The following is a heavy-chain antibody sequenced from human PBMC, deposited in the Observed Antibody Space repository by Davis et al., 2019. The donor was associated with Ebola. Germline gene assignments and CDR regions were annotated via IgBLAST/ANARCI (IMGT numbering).Heavy chain of an antibody. V-gene: IGHV4-34*01. J-gene: IGHJ4*02. CDR2: INHSGST. D-gene: IGHD3-3*01. CDR3: ARGNGYYTRDFDY. Sequence: SETLSLTCAAYGGSFSGYYWSWIRQPPGKGLEWIGEINHSGSTNYNPSLKSRVTISVDTSKNQFSLKLSSVTAADTAVYYCARGNGYYTRDFDYWGQGTLVTVSS. CDR1: GGSFSGYY.